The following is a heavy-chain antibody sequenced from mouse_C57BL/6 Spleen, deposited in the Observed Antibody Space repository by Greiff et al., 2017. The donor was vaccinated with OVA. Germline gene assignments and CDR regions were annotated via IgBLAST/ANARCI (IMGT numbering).Heavy chain of an antibody. V-gene: IGHV1-54*01. D-gene: IGHD2-1*01. Sequence: QVQLQQSGAELVRPGASVKVSCKASGYAFTNYLIEWVKQRPGQGLEWIGVINPGSGGTNYNEKFKGKATLTADKSSSTAYMQLSSLTSEDSAVYVCARSGYDGNCGYFALDYWGQGTSVTVSS. J-gene: IGHJ4*01. CDR2: INPGSGGT. CDR1: GYAFTNYL. CDR3: ARSGYDGNCGYFALDY.